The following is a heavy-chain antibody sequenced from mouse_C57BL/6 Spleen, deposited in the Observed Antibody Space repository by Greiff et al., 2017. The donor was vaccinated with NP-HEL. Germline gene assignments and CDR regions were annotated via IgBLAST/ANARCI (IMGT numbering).Heavy chain of an antibody. Sequence: EVKVVESGGGLVQPGGSLKLSCAASGFTFSDYYMYWVRQTPEKRLEWVAYISNGGGSTYYPDTVKGRFTISRDNAKNTLYLQMSRLKSEDTAMYYCARPFYDGDWFAYWGQGTLVTVSA. D-gene: IGHD2-1*01. CDR3: ARPFYDGDWFAY. CDR1: GFTFSDYY. V-gene: IGHV5-12*01. CDR2: ISNGGGST. J-gene: IGHJ3*01.